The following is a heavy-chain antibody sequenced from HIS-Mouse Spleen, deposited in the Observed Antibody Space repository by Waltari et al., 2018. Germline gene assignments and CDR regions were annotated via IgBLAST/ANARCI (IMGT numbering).Heavy chain of an antibody. Sequence: QVTLRESGPALVKPTQTLTLTCTFPGFSLSTSGMCVSWIRQPPGKALEWLARIDWEDDKYYRTTLKTRLTISKDTSKNQVVLTMTNMDPVDTATYYCARIAEGYSSGWYAFDYWGQGTLVTVSS. CDR2: IDWEDDK. J-gene: IGHJ4*02. D-gene: IGHD6-19*01. CDR1: GFSLSTSGMC. V-gene: IGHV2-70*15. CDR3: ARIAEGYSSGWYAFDY.